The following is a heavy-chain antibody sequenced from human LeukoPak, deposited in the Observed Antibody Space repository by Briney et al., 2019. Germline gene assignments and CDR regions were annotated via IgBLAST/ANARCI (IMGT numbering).Heavy chain of an antibody. J-gene: IGHJ4*02. V-gene: IGHV4-59*08. CDR1: GGSISSCY. Sequence: PSETLSLTCTVSGGSISSCYWTWIRQPPGKGLEWIGNIYYSGSTNYNPSPKSRVTISVDTSKNQFSLKLSSVTAADTAVYYCARQSYSSAWYFFAYWGQGTLVTVSS. D-gene: IGHD6-19*01. CDR3: ARQSYSSAWYFFAY. CDR2: IYYSGST.